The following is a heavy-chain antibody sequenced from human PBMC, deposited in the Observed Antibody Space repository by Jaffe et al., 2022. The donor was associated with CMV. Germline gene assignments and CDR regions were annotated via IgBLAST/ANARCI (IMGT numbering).Heavy chain of an antibody. CDR1: GGTFSSYA. CDR2: IIPILGIA. D-gene: IGHD2-21*01. J-gene: IGHJ4*02. CDR3: ARESAYCGGDCYDY. V-gene: IGHV1-69*09. Sequence: QVQLVQSGAEVKKPGSSVKVSCKASGGTFSSYAISWVRQAPGQGLEWMGRIIPILGIANYAQKFQGRVTITADKSTSTAYMELSSLRSEDTAVYYCARESAYCGGDCYDYWGQGTLVTVSS.